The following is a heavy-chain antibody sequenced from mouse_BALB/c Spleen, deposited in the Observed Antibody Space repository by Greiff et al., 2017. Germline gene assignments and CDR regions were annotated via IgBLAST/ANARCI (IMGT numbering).Heavy chain of an antibody. CDR1: GYAFSSYW. J-gene: IGHJ4*01. CDR3: ARDLLCNMDY. V-gene: IGHV1-80*01. Sequence: VKLVESGAELVRPGSSVKISCKASGYAFSSYWMNWVKQRPGQGLEWIGQIYPGDGDTNYNGKFKGKATLTADKSSSTAYMQLSSLTSEDSAVYFCARDLLCNMDYWGQGTSVTVSS. D-gene: IGHD2-1*01. CDR2: IYPGDGDT.